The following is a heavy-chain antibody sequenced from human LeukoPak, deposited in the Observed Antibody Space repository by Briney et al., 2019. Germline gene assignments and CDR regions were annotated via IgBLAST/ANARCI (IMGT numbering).Heavy chain of an antibody. J-gene: IGHJ4*02. V-gene: IGHV3-48*03. CDR1: GFTFSSYE. CDR3: ARDGYDVSTGNQALFDY. CDR2: ISSSGGAI. D-gene: IGHD3-9*01. Sequence: GGSLRLSCAASGFTFSSYEMNWVRQAPGKGLEWVSYISSSGGAIYYADSVKGRFSISRDNAKNSLYLQMNSLRAEDTAVYYCARDGYDVSTGNQALFDYWGQGTLVTVSP.